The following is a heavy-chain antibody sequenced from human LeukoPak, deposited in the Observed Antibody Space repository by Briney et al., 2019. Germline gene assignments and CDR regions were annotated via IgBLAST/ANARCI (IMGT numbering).Heavy chain of an antibody. D-gene: IGHD1-7*01. V-gene: IGHV4-59*01. CDR3: ARGPRYNWNYGWYMDV. J-gene: IGHJ6*03. CDR2: IYYSGST. Sequence: SETLSLTCTVSGGSISSYYWSWIRQPPGKGLGWIGYIYYSGSTNYNPSLKSRVTISVDTSTNQFSLKLSSVTAADTAVYYCARGPRYNWNYGWYMDVWGKGTTVTVSS. CDR1: GGSISSYY.